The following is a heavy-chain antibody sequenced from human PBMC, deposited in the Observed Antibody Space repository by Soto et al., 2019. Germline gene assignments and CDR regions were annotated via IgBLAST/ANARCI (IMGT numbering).Heavy chain of an antibody. V-gene: IGHV4-59*01. Sequence: QVQLQESGPGLVKPSETLSLTCTVSGGSISSYYWSWIRQPPGKGLEWIGYIYYSGATNYNPSLKSRVTISVDTSKNQFSLKLSSVTAADTAVYYCARHLPNTAMVNFEYYGMDVWGQGTTVTVSS. J-gene: IGHJ6*02. CDR3: ARHLPNTAMVNFEYYGMDV. CDR1: GGSISSYY. CDR2: IYYSGAT. D-gene: IGHD5-18*01.